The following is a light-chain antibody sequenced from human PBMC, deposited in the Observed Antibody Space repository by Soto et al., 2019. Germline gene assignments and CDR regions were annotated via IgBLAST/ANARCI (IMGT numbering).Light chain of an antibody. CDR3: QQYTNWPLT. J-gene: IGKJ1*01. Sequence: EIEMTQSPATLSVSPGERAALPCRASQSISSKLAWYQQKPGQAPRLLIYAASTRATGVPARFSGSGSGTEFTLTISSLQSEDFAIYYCQQYTNWPLTFGQGTKVDIK. V-gene: IGKV3-15*01. CDR1: QSISSK. CDR2: AAS.